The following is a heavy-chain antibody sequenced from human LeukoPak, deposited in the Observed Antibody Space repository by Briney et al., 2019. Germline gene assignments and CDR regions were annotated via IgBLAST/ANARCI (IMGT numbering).Heavy chain of an antibody. D-gene: IGHD6-19*01. V-gene: IGHV6-1*01. CDR1: GDSVSSNSAA. J-gene: IGHJ6*02. Sequence: SQTLSLTCAISGDSVSSNSAAWNWIRQSPSRGLEWLGRTYYRSEWYNDYAVSVKSRITINPDTSKNQFSLQLNSVTPEDTAVYYCARAGQWLPDYYYYYGMDVWGQGTTVTVSS. CDR2: TYYRSEWYN. CDR3: ARAGQWLPDYYYYYGMDV.